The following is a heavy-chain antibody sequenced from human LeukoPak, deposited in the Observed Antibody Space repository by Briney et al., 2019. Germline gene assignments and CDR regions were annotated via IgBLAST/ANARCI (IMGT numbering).Heavy chain of an antibody. CDR3: ASRGYSYGYDDY. V-gene: IGHV4-59*01. Sequence: SETLSLTCTVSGGSISSYYWSWIRQPPGKGLEWIGYIYYSGSTNYNPSLKSRVTTSVDTSKNQFSLKLSSVTAADTAVYYCASRGYSYGYDDYWGQGTLVTVSS. D-gene: IGHD5-18*01. CDR2: IYYSGST. CDR1: GGSISSYY. J-gene: IGHJ4*02.